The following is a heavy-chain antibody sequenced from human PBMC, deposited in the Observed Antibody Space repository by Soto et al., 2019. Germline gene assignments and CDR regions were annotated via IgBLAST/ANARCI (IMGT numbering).Heavy chain of an antibody. CDR2: ISHSGTS. J-gene: IGHJ3*01. D-gene: IGHD3-9*01. CDR3: ARVVLTITRGAFDA. CDR1: GGSISSSHW. V-gene: IGHV4-4*02. Sequence: QVQLQESGPGLVKPSGTLSLTCAVSGGSISSSHWWTWVRQSPGKGLEYIGEISHSGTSNSNPSLNSRVTLSVDKSKNHLSLTLTSVTAADTAFDYCARVVLTITRGAFDAWGQGTLVIVSS.